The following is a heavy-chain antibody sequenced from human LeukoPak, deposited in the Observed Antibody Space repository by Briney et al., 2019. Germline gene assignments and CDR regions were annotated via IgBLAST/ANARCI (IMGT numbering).Heavy chain of an antibody. Sequence: GASVKVSCKVSGERLIELAMHWVRQAPGKGFEWMGGFDSEEGERVYTQKFQGRVTMSEDRSSDTAYMELSSLRSEDTAVYYCATAQEIQCSGGGCYDLAYWGQGTLVTVSS. CDR1: GERLIELA. D-gene: IGHD2-15*01. CDR2: FDSEEGER. CDR3: ATAQEIQCSGGGCYDLAY. V-gene: IGHV1-24*01. J-gene: IGHJ4*02.